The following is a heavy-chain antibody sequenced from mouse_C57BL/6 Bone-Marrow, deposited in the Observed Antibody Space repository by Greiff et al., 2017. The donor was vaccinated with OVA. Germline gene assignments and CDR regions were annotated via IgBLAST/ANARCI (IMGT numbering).Heavy chain of an antibody. CDR1: GFTFSDFY. Sequence: EVKVVESGGGLVQSGRSLRLSCATSGFTFSDFYMEWVRQAPGKGLEWIAASRNKANDYTTEYSASVKGRFIVSRDTSQSILYLQMNALRAEDTAIYYCARDGPYGNYGYAMDYWGQGTSVTVSS. CDR2: SRNKANDYTT. V-gene: IGHV7-1*01. CDR3: ARDGPYGNYGYAMDY. J-gene: IGHJ4*01. D-gene: IGHD2-1*01.